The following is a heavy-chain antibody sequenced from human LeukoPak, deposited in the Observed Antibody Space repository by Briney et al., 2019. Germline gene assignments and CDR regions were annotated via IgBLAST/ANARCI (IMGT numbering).Heavy chain of an antibody. CDR1: ALTFISYW. CDR3: ARDSGGNSDH. D-gene: IGHD4-23*01. V-gene: IGHV3-74*01. CDR2: ITSDGSTT. J-gene: IGHJ4*02. Sequence: GGSLRLSCAPFALTFISYWMHWARTAPGKGLVWVSRITSDGSTTTYADSVKGRFTLSRDNAKNTLYLQMNSQRAEDTAVYYCARDSGGNSDHWGQGTLVTVSS.